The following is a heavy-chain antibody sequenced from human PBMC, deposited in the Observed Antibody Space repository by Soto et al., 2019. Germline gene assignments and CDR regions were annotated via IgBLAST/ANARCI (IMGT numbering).Heavy chain of an antibody. CDR3: EVTTGY. CDR2: MSPESGNT. V-gene: IGHV1-8*01. Sequence: QVQVVQSRAEVKKPGASVKVSCKASGYTFTGYDINWVRQASGQGLEYMGWMSPESGNTGYAPQFQGRVTMTRNTSISTAYMELSSLRSEDTAVYYCEVTTGYWGQGTKVTVSS. J-gene: IGHJ4*02. D-gene: IGHD2-21*02. CDR1: GYTFTGYD.